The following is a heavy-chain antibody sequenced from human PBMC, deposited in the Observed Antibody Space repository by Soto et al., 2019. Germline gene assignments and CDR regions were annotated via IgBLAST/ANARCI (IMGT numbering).Heavy chain of an antibody. J-gene: IGHJ5*02. D-gene: IGHD2-15*01. Sequence: GGSLRLSCAASGFTFSSYWMSWVRQAPGKGLEWVANIKQDGSEKYYVDSVKGRFTISRDNAKNSLYLQMNSLRAEDTAVYYCERDLSIKYCSGGSCKYNWFDPWCQGTLVTVSS. CDR1: GFTFSSYW. CDR3: ERDLSIKYCSGGSCKYNWFDP. CDR2: IKQDGSEK. V-gene: IGHV3-7*01.